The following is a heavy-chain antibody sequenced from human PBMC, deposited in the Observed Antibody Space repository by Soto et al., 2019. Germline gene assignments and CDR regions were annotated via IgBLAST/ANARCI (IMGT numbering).Heavy chain of an antibody. Sequence: EVQLLESGGGLVQPGGSLRLSCVAFGFTFSSYAMSWVRQAPGKGLEWVSAISGSGVSTYYADSVKGRFTISRDNSKNTFYLQMNSLRAEDTAVYYCAKEAGYSSGWDTFDYWGQGTRVTVSS. V-gene: IGHV3-23*01. D-gene: IGHD6-19*01. CDR3: AKEAGYSSGWDTFDY. CDR2: ISGSGVST. CDR1: GFTFSSYA. J-gene: IGHJ4*02.